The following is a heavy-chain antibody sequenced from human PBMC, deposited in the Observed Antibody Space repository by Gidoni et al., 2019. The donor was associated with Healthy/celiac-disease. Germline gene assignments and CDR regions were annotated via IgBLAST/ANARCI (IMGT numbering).Heavy chain of an antibody. V-gene: IGHV3-21*01. CDR2: TSISSNYI. Sequence: EVQLVASGGGLVKPGGYLRLPCAASVLTFSSYSMNWVRQAPGKRLEWVSSTSISSNYISYADSVKGRFTISRDNAKNSLYRQMISLRAEDTAVYYFARDPSSSMRYYFDYWCQGTLVTVSS. D-gene: IGHD6-6*01. CDR1: VLTFSSYS. CDR3: ARDPSSSMRYYFDY. J-gene: IGHJ4*02.